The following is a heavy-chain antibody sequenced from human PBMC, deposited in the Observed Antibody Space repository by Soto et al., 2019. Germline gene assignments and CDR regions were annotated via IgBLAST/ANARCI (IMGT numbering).Heavy chain of an antibody. V-gene: IGHV3-23*01. D-gene: IGHD3-3*01. J-gene: IGHJ4*02. CDR1: GFTFSDYA. CDR2: ISGSGGGT. CDR3: AKKKPPGVVGFDC. Sequence: PGGSLRLSCVTSGFTFSDYAMGWVRQAPGKGLEWVSSISGSGGGTYYADSVKGRFTISRDNSKDTVFLRMTSLRVEDTAVYYCAKKKPPGVVGFDCWGQGSLVTVSS.